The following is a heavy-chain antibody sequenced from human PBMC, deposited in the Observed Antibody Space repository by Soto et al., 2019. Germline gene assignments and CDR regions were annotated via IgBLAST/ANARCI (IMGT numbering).Heavy chain of an antibody. CDR2: IYHGGGT. CDR1: GYSISTSYS. CDR3: ARVGPWVPYYYDSSPYTFENWFDP. J-gene: IGHJ5*02. V-gene: IGHV4-38-2*01. Sequence: PSETLSPTCAVSGYSISTSYSWGWLRQPPGTGLEWIASIYHGGGTYYNRSLNSRVTLSIDMTNNHVSLILNSVSAADTAVYYCARVGPWVPYYYDSSPYTFENWFDPWGQGTLVTVSS. D-gene: IGHD3-22*01.